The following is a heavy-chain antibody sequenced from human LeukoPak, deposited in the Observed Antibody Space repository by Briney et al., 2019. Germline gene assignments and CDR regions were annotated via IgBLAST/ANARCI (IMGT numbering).Heavy chain of an antibody. CDR2: INWNGGST. CDR3: AKDQYYYDSSSAPSAGPPDDAFDI. J-gene: IGHJ3*02. Sequence: GGSLRLSCAASGFTFSSYWMSWVRQAPGKGLEWVSGINWNGGSTGYADSVKGRFTIPRDNAKNSLYLQMNSLRAEDTAVYYCAKDQYYYDSSSAPSAGPPDDAFDIWGQGTMVTVSS. CDR1: GFTFSSYW. D-gene: IGHD3-22*01. V-gene: IGHV3-20*04.